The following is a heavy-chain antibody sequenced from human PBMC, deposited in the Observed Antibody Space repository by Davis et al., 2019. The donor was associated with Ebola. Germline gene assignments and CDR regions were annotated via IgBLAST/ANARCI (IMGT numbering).Heavy chain of an antibody. D-gene: IGHD1-7*01. V-gene: IGHV3-30*12. Sequence: GGSLRLSCAASGFSFTSYAMHWVRQAPGKGLEWVAVISYDGSNKYYADSVKGRFTISRDNAKNSLYLQMNSLRAEDTAVYYCARGTDWNYDFSNWGQGTLVTVSS. CDR2: ISYDGSNK. CDR3: ARGTDWNYDFSN. J-gene: IGHJ4*02. CDR1: GFSFTSYA.